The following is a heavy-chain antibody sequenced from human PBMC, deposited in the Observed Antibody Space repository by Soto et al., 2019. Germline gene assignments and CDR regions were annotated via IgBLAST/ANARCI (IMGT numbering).Heavy chain of an antibody. CDR1: GGSISSYY. D-gene: IGHD5-18*01. Sequence: SETLSLTCTVSGGSISSYYWSWIRQPPGKGLEWIGYIYYSGSTNYNPSLKSRVTISVDTSKNQFSLKLSSVTAADTAVYYCASNSYGYGTFDYWGQGTLVTVSS. V-gene: IGHV4-59*01. CDR2: IYYSGST. CDR3: ASNSYGYGTFDY. J-gene: IGHJ4*02.